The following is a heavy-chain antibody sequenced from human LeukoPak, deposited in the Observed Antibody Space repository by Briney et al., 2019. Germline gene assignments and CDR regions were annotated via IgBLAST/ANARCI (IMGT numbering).Heavy chain of an antibody. V-gene: IGHV3-64*01. CDR1: GFTFSSYA. J-gene: IGHJ4*02. CDR3: AREGSAAAGDY. D-gene: IGHD6-13*01. Sequence: PGGSLRLSCAASGFTFSSYAMHWVRQAPGKGLEYVSAISSNGGSTYYANSVKGRFTISRDNSKNTLYLQMGSLRAEDMAVYYCAREGSAAAGDYWGQGTLVTVSS. CDR2: ISSNGGST.